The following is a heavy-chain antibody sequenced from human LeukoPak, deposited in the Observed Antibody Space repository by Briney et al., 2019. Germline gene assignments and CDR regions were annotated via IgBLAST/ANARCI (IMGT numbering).Heavy chain of an antibody. CDR1: GFTFSSYS. V-gene: IGHV3-21*01. D-gene: IGHD4-17*01. Sequence: GPSLRLSCAASGFTFSSYSMNWVRQAPGKGLEWVSSISSSSSYIYYADSVKGRFTISRDNAKNSLYLQMNSLRAEDTAVYYCAREDYGVGAFDIWGQGTMVTVSS. CDR3: AREDYGVGAFDI. J-gene: IGHJ3*02. CDR2: ISSSSSYI.